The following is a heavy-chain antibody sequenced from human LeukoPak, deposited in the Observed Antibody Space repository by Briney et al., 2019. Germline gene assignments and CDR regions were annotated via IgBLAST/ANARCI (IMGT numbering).Heavy chain of an antibody. CDR1: GYSISSGYY. Sequence: SETLSLTCAVSGYSISSGYYWGWIRQPPGKGLEWIGSIYRSGSTYYNPSLKSRVTISVDTSKNQFSLKLSSVTAADTAVYYCATGSPAADYWGQGTLVTVSS. CDR2: IYRSGST. CDR3: ATGSPAADY. V-gene: IGHV4-38-2*01. J-gene: IGHJ4*02. D-gene: IGHD6-25*01.